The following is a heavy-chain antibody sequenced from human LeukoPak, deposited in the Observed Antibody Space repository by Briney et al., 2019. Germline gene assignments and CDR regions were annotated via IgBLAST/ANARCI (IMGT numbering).Heavy chain of an antibody. V-gene: IGHV1-18*01. Sequence: GASVKVSCKASGYTFTRYGINWVRQAPGQGLEGMGWISAYNDNTKYAQKFQGRVTMTTDTSTSTAYMELRSLRSDDTAVYYCARDGVGRQQLILAGYWGQGTLVTVSS. CDR1: GYTFTRYG. D-gene: IGHD6-13*01. CDR2: ISAYNDNT. J-gene: IGHJ4*02. CDR3: ARDGVGRQQLILAGY.